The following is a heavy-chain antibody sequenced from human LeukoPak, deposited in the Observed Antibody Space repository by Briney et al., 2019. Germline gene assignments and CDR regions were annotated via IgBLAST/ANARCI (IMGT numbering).Heavy chain of an antibody. D-gene: IGHD5-12*01. CDR2: IYTSGST. Sequence: SETLSLTCTVSGGSISIYYWSWIRQPAGKGLEWIGRIYTSGSTNYNPSLKSRVTMSVDTSKNQFSLKLSSVTAADTAVYYCAREPDSGYDLNDAFDIWGQGTMVTVSS. CDR1: GGSISIYY. CDR3: AREPDSGYDLNDAFDI. J-gene: IGHJ3*02. V-gene: IGHV4-4*07.